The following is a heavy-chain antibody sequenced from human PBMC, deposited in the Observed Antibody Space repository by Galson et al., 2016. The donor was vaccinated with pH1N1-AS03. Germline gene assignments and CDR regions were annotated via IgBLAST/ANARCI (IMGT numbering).Heavy chain of an antibody. CDR1: GFTLSSHV. Sequence: LRLSCAASGFTLSSHVMAWVRQAPGKGLEWISSINDSGEATYYAESVKGRFTISRDNTDNTLYLQMDSLRAEDTAIYYCAKDRLTSLVVQGGFDHWGQGSLVTVSS. D-gene: IGHD3-16*01. CDR2: INDSGEAT. J-gene: IGHJ4*02. V-gene: IGHV3-23*01. CDR3: AKDRLTSLVVQGGFDH.